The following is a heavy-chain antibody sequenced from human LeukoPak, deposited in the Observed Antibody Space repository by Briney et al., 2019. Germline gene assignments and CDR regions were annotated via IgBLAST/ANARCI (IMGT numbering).Heavy chain of an antibody. J-gene: IGHJ3*01. CDR1: GFTFSSYE. CDR3: AKDESRVRGVIRDAFDF. Sequence: GGSLRLSCAASGFTFSSYEMNWGRQAPGKGLEWVSYISSSGSTIYYADSVKGRFTISRENAKKSLYLQMNSLRVDDTAVYYCAKDESRVRGVIRDAFDFWGQGTLVTVSS. V-gene: IGHV3-48*03. CDR2: ISSSGSTI. D-gene: IGHD3-10*01.